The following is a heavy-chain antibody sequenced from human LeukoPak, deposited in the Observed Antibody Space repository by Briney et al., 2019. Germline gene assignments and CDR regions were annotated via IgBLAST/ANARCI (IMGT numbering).Heavy chain of an antibody. D-gene: IGHD3-10*01. CDR3: ARVRMVRGVISYYYGMDV. V-gene: IGHV1-3*01. CDR1: GYTFTSYA. J-gene: IGHJ6*04. Sequence: ASVKVSCKASGYTFTSYAMRWVRQAPGQRLEWMGWINAGNGNTKYSQKFQGRVTITRDTSASTAYMELSSLRSEDTAVYYCARVRMVRGVISYYYGMDVWGKGTTVTVSS. CDR2: INAGNGNT.